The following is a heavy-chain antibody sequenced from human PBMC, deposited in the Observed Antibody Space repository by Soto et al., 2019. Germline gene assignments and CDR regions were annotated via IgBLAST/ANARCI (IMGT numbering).Heavy chain of an antibody. CDR1: GCSISSYY. J-gene: IGHJ6*02. CDR3: ARGIGYCSGGSCKGGMDV. Sequence: PSETLSLTCPVSGCSISSYYWSWIRQPPGKGLEWIGYIYYSGSTNYNPSLKSRVTISVDTSKNQFSLKLSSVTAADTAVYYCARGIGYCSGGSCKGGMDVWGQGTTVTVSS. D-gene: IGHD2-15*01. CDR2: IYYSGST. V-gene: IGHV4-59*01.